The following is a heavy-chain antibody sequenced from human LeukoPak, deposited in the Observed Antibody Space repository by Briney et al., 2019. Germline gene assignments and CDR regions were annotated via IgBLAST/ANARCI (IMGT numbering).Heavy chain of an antibody. D-gene: IGHD2-15*01. Sequence: VSVKVSCKASGYTFTSYYMHWVRQAPGQGLEWMGIINPSGGSTSYAQKFQGRVTMTRDTSTSTVYMELSSLRSEDTAVYYCARAGYCSGGSCYSGNWFDPWGQGTLVTVSS. J-gene: IGHJ5*02. V-gene: IGHV1-46*01. CDR2: INPSGGST. CDR1: GYTFTSYY. CDR3: ARAGYCSGGSCYSGNWFDP.